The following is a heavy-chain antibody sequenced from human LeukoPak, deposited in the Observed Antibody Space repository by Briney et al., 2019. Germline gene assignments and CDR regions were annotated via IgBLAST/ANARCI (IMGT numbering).Heavy chain of an antibody. J-gene: IGHJ4*02. CDR3: ARARGYYDSSEYYFDY. V-gene: IGHV1-69*05. CDR2: IIPTFGTA. CDR1: GGTFSSYA. D-gene: IGHD3-22*01. Sequence: SVKASCKASGGTFSSYAISWVRQAPGQGLEWMGRIIPTFGTANYAQKFQGRVTITTDESTSTAYMELSSLRSEDTAVYYCARARGYYDSSEYYFDYWGQGTLVTVSS.